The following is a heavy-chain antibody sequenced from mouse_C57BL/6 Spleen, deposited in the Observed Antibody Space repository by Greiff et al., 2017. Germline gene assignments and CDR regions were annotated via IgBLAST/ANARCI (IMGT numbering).Heavy chain of an antibody. CDR1: GFTFTDYY. V-gene: IGHV7-3*01. J-gene: IGHJ4*01. Sequence: EVKLMESGGGLVQPGGSLSLSCAASGFTFTDYYMSWVRQPPGKALEWLGFIRNKANGYTTEYSASVKGRFTISRDNSQSILYLQMNALRAEDSATYYCARPRDSSGYSYAMDYWGQGTSVTVSS. CDR2: IRNKANGYTT. CDR3: ARPRDSSGYSYAMDY. D-gene: IGHD3-2*02.